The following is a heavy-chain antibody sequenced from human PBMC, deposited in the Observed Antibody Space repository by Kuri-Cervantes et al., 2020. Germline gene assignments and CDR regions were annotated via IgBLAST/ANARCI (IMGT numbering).Heavy chain of an antibody. Sequence: GGSLRLSCAASGFTFSSYAMHWVRQAPGKGLEWVAVISYDGSNKYYADSVKGRFTISRDNSKNTLYLQMNSLRAEDTAVYYCARGGYYDILTGYYGVGVFDYWGQGTLVTVSS. CDR3: ARGGYYDILTGYYGVGVFDY. V-gene: IGHV3-30-3*01. CDR1: GFTFSSYA. J-gene: IGHJ4*02. CDR2: ISYDGSNK. D-gene: IGHD3-9*01.